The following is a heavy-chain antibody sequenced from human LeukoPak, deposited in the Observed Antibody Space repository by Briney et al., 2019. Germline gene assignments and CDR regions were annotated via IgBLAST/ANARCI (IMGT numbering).Heavy chain of an antibody. V-gene: IGHV3-74*01. J-gene: IGHJ4*02. Sequence: GGSLRLSCAASGFTFSSYWMHWVRQAPGKGLVWVSRINSDGGSTSYADSVKGRFTISRDNAKNTLYLQMNSLRAEDTAVYYCARDWANYPGGYWGQGTLVTVSS. CDR2: INSDGGST. CDR3: ARDWANYPGGY. CDR1: GFTFSSYW. D-gene: IGHD1-7*01.